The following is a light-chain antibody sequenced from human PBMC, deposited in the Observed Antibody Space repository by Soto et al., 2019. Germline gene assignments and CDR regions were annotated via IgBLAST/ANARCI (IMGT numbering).Light chain of an antibody. CDR3: TSYTSDSSVI. Sequence: QSGLTQPASVSGSPGQSVTISCTGTSSDIGGYRYVSWYQQRPGKAPKLMIHDVTNRPSGVSDRFSGSKSGNTASLTISGLQAEDEADYYCTSYTSDSSVIFGGGTKLTVL. CDR1: SSDIGGYRY. V-gene: IGLV2-14*03. CDR2: DVT. J-gene: IGLJ2*01.